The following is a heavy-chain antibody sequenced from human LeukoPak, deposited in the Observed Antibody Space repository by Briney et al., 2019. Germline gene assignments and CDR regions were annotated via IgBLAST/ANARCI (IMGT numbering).Heavy chain of an antibody. CDR2: IYYSGST. CDR3: ARVSGYDWESSYDY. V-gene: IGHV4-59*01. CDR1: GFTFSSYG. J-gene: IGHJ4*02. Sequence: GSLRLSCAASGFTFSSYGMSWIRQPPGKGLEWIGYIYYSGSTNYNPSLKSRVTISVDTSKNQFSLKLSSVTAADTAVYYCARVSGYDWESSYDYWGQGTLVTVSS. D-gene: IGHD5-12*01.